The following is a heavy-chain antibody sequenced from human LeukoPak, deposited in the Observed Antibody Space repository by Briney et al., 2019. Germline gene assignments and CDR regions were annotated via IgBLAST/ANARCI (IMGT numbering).Heavy chain of an antibody. V-gene: IGHV4-4*07. Sequence: PSETLSLTCIVSGGSISSYDWSWIRQPAGKGLEWIGRIYSSGSTNYNPSLKSRVTMSVNTSKNQFALKLSPVTAADTAVYYCARDRNGGHFDYWGQGTLVTVSS. J-gene: IGHJ4*02. D-gene: IGHD3-10*01. CDR3: ARDRNGGHFDY. CDR1: GGSISSYD. CDR2: IYSSGST.